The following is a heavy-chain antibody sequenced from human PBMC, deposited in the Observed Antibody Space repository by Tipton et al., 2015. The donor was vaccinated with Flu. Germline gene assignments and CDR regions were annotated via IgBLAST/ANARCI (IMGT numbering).Heavy chain of an antibody. CDR2: IYHSGSA. CDR1: GDSIGSRYY. Sequence: TLSLTCSVSGDSIGSRYYWGWIRQPPGKGLEWIGNIYHSGSAGYNPSLKSRVTISLDTSKNQFSLKLTSVTAADTAVYYCARTNAFDIWGPGTLVTVSS. J-gene: IGHJ3*02. V-gene: IGHV4-38-2*01. CDR3: ARTNAFDI.